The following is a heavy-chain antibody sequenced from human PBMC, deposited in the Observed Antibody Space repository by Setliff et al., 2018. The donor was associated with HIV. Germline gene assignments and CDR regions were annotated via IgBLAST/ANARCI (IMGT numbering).Heavy chain of an antibody. D-gene: IGHD3-16*01. CDR2: IHTSGNT. CDR3: ARGGYYYYFGVDV. Sequence: PSETLSLTCTVSGGSISSGDYYWTWIWQPAGKGLQWIGRIHTSGNTNYNPSLKSRVTMSVDTSKNQFSLKLSSVTAADTAVYYCARGGYYYYFGVDVWGQGTTVTVSS. CDR1: GGSISSGDYY. V-gene: IGHV4-61*02. J-gene: IGHJ6*02.